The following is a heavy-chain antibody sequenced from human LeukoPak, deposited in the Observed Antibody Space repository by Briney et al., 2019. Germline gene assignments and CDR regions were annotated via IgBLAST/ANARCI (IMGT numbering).Heavy chain of an antibody. J-gene: IGHJ4*02. Sequence: ASVKVSCKASGYTFTGYYMHWVRQAPGQGLEWMGWINPNSGGTNYAQKFQGRVTMTRDTSISTAYMELSRLRSDDTAVYYCARDHPDYYDSRGLDYWVQGTLVTVSS. CDR2: INPNSGGT. CDR3: ARDHPDYYDSRGLDY. CDR1: GYTFTGYY. D-gene: IGHD3-22*01. V-gene: IGHV1-2*02.